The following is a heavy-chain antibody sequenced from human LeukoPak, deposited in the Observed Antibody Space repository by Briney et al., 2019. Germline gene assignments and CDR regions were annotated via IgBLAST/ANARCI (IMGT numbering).Heavy chain of an antibody. CDR3: ASGNSRDY. CDR1: VFTFSIYW. D-gene: IGHD1-7*01. CDR2: INTDASII. J-gene: IGHJ4*02. Sequence: GGSLRLSCAASVFTFSIYWMHWLRQAPGKGLVWVSRINTDASIINYADSVKGRFTISRDSVKNTLSLQLSSVRAQHPAVYYCASGNSRDYWGKGTTVTVSS. V-gene: IGHV3-74*01.